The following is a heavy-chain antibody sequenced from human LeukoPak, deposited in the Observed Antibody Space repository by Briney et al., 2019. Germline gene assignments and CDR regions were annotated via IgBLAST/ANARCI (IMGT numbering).Heavy chain of an antibody. CDR2: ISSSSSYI. D-gene: IGHD5-18*01. Sequence: GXSLRLSCAASGFTFSSYSMNWVRQAQGKGLEWVSSISSSSSYINYEDSVKGRFTISRDNAKNSLYLQMNSLRAEDTAVYYCARDIGGGYSYGFSFDYWGQGTLVTVSS. J-gene: IGHJ4*02. CDR1: GFTFSSYS. V-gene: IGHV3-21*01. CDR3: ARDIGGGYSYGFSFDY.